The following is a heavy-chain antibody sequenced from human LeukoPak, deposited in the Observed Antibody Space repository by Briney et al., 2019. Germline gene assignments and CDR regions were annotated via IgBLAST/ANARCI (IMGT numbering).Heavy chain of an antibody. CDR3: ARDVGGSYQNWFDP. CDR1: GGSITTYY. D-gene: IGHD1-26*01. CDR2: IYYSGST. V-gene: IGHV4-59*01. J-gene: IGHJ5*02. Sequence: SETLSLTCTVSGGSITTYYWTWIRQPPGKGLEWIGYIYYSGSTNYNPSLKSRVTISVDTSKNQFSLQLSSLTAADTAVYYCARDVGGSYQNWFDPWGQGTLVTVSS.